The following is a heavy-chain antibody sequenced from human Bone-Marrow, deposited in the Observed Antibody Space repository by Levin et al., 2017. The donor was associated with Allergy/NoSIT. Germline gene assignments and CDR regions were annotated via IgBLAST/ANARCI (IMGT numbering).Heavy chain of an antibody. V-gene: IGHV3-74*01. Sequence: SCAVSEFTFSISWMHWVRQAPGKGLVWVARISSDGRYTHYADSVKGRFTVSRDNAKNTLYLQMNSLSAEDTAMYYCARDPGYSGHDWYFDLWGRGTLVTVSS. D-gene: IGHD5-12*01. CDR1: EFTFSISW. CDR2: ISSDGRYT. J-gene: IGHJ2*01. CDR3: ARDPGYSGHDWYFDL.